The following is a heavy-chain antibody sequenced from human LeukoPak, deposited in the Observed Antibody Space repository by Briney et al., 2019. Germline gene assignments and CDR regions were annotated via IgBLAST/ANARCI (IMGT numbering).Heavy chain of an antibody. CDR3: ARAETAAGSY. D-gene: IGHD6-13*01. Sequence: PGGPLRLSCTASGFRASINYMSWFRQAPGRGREWVSVIYSDGSTNHTDSVKGRLTISRDNTKNTVYLQMNNLRAEDTAVYYCARAETAAGSYWGQGTLVTVSS. J-gene: IGHJ4*02. V-gene: IGHV3-53*01. CDR2: IYSDGST. CDR1: GFRASINY.